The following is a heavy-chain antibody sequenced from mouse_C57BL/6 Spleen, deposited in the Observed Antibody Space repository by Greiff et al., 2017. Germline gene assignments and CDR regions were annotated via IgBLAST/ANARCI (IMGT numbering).Heavy chain of an antibody. D-gene: IGHD2-3*01. Sequence: DVQLQESGPGMVKPSQSLSLTCTVTGYSITSGYDWHWIRHFPGNKLEWMGYISYSGSTNYNPSLKSRISITHDTSKNHFFLKLNSVTTEDTATYYCARGKSYDGYFMAWFAYWGQGTLVTVSA. CDR2: ISYSGST. CDR1: GYSITSGYD. CDR3: ARGKSYDGYFMAWFAY. V-gene: IGHV3-1*01. J-gene: IGHJ3*01.